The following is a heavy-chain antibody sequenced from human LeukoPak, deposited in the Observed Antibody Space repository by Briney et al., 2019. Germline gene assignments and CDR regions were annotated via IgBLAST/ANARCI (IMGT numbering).Heavy chain of an antibody. J-gene: IGHJ4*02. CDR2: ISGDGVST. V-gene: IGHV3-43*02. CDR1: GFMFDDSA. D-gene: IGHD2-15*01. CDR3: AKEGYSHTSNYFDN. Sequence: GGSLRLSCAASGFMFDDSAMHWVRQAPGKGLAWVSLISGDGVSTFYADSVKGRFTISRDNSKNSLSLQMDSLTTEDTALYYCAKEGYSHTSNYFDNWGQGILVTVSS.